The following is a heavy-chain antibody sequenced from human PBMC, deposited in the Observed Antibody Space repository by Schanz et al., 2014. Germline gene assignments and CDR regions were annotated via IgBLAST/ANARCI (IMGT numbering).Heavy chain of an antibody. Sequence: VHLLESGGGLVQPGGSLRLSCAASGFTFSNHAIHWVRQGQGNGLQWVAVISSDGSKKLYADSVKARFTISRDNSKNSVSLQMDSLRPEDTAVYFCARDLLVSHYDFWSGNDYWGQGTLVTVSS. CDR3: ARDLLVSHYDFWSGNDY. J-gene: IGHJ4*02. V-gene: IGHV3-30*03. CDR2: ISSDGSKK. D-gene: IGHD3-3*01. CDR1: GFTFSNHA.